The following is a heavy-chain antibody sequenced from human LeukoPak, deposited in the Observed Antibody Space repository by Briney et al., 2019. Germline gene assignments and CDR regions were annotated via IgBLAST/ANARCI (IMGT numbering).Heavy chain of an antibody. Sequence: SETLSLTCTVSGGSISSYYWSWIRQPPGKGLEWIGYIYYSGSTNYNPSLKSRVTISVDTSKNQFSLMLSSVTAADTAVYYCARDTVTGTTPGTFDYWGQGTLVTVSS. CDR3: ARDTVTGTTPGTFDY. V-gene: IGHV4-59*01. J-gene: IGHJ4*02. CDR2: IYYSGST. CDR1: GGSISSYY. D-gene: IGHD1-20*01.